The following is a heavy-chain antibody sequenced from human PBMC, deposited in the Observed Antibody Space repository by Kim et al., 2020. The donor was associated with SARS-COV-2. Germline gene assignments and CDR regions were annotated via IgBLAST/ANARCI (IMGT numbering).Heavy chain of an antibody. Sequence: GGSLRLSCAASGFTFSSYAMHWVRQAPGKGLEWVAVIWYDGSNKYYADSVKGRFTISRDNSKNTLYLQMNSLRAEDTAVYYCAKDSQWGVLGSFDYWGQGTLVTVSS. CDR2: IWYDGSNK. V-gene: IGHV3-33*06. CDR1: GFTFSSYA. CDR3: AKDSQWGVLGSFDY. D-gene: IGHD3-10*01. J-gene: IGHJ4*02.